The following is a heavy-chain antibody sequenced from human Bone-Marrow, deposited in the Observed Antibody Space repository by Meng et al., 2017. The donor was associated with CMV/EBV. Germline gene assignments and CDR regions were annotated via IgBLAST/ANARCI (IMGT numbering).Heavy chain of an antibody. CDR2: ISYDGSNK. D-gene: IGHD3-9*01. V-gene: IGHV3-30-3*01. CDR1: GFTFSSYA. Sequence: GESLKISCAASGFTFSSYAMHWVRQAPGKGLEWVAVISYDGSNKYYADSVKGRFTISRDNSKNTLYLQMNSLRAEDTAVYYCAREEYDILTDYSGMPLIDYWGQGTRVTVSS. J-gene: IGHJ4*02. CDR3: AREEYDILTDYSGMPLIDY.